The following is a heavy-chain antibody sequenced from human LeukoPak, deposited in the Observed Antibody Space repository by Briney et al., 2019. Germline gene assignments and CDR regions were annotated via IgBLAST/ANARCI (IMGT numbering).Heavy chain of an antibody. CDR2: ISAYNGNT. V-gene: IGHV1-18*01. CDR3: AREGYYGSGSAYYFDY. Sequence: APVKVSCKASGYTFTSYGISWVRQAPGQGLEWMGWISAYNGNTNYAQKLQGRVTMTTDTSTSTAYMELRSLRSDDTAVYYCAREGYYGSGSAYYFDYWGQGTLVTVSS. D-gene: IGHD3-10*01. CDR1: GYTFTSYG. J-gene: IGHJ4*02.